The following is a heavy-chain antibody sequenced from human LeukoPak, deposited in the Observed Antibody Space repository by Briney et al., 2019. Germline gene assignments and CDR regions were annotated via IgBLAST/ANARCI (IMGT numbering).Heavy chain of an antibody. Sequence: GGSLRLSCAASGFTFSNYWMNWVRQAPGKGLEWVANIKQDGGEKSYVDSVKGRFTISRDNAKNSLHLQMNSLRAEDTAVYYCAREKGFDYGEAFDIWGQGTMVTVSS. CDR2: IKQDGGEK. D-gene: IGHD4-17*01. V-gene: IGHV3-7*01. CDR1: GFTFSNYW. J-gene: IGHJ3*02. CDR3: AREKGFDYGEAFDI.